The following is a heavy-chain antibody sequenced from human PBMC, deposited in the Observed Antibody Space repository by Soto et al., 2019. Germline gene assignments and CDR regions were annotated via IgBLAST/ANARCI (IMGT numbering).Heavy chain of an antibody. J-gene: IGHJ4*02. CDR1: GYRFSDYF. Sequence: ASVKGYCKASGYRFSDYFMHWVRRAPGQGLEWMGWINPKGGGTKIAQKFQGRTTMTRDTSINTVFMELSRLTSDDTAVYFCAREYNWNYQGWTGYWGLGTLVTVSS. V-gene: IGHV1-2*02. CDR2: INPKGGGT. D-gene: IGHD1-7*01. CDR3: AREYNWNYQGWTGY.